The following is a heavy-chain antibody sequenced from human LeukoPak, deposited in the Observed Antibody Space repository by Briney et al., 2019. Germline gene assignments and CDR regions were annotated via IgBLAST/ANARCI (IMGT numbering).Heavy chain of an antibody. Sequence: KPSETLSLTCTVSGGLIRTYYWSWIRQPPGKGLEWMGYIYHSGNTDYNPSLKSRVNISVDSSKNQFSLKLSSVTAADTAVYYCARDLGHFDYWGQGTLVTVSS. J-gene: IGHJ4*02. V-gene: IGHV4-59*01. CDR1: GGLIRTYY. CDR3: ARDLGHFDY. CDR2: IYHSGNT. D-gene: IGHD7-27*01.